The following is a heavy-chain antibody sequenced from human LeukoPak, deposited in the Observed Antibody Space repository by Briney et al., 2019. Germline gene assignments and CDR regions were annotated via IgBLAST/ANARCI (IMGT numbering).Heavy chain of an antibody. V-gene: IGHV1-46*01. Sequence: ASVKVSCKASGFTFTGYYFHWVRQAPGQGLEWMGIINPSGGSTSYAQKFQGRVTMTRDMSTSTVYMELSILRSEDTAVYYCARVGYYDPDAFDIWGQGTMVTVSS. CDR2: INPSGGST. CDR1: GFTFTGYY. J-gene: IGHJ3*02. D-gene: IGHD3-22*01. CDR3: ARVGYYDPDAFDI.